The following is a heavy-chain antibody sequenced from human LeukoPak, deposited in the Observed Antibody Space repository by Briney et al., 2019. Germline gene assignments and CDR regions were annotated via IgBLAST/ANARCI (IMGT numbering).Heavy chain of an antibody. D-gene: IGHD4-17*01. J-gene: IGHJ4*02. Sequence: GGSLRLSCAASEFSVGSNYMSWVRQAPGKGLEWVSLIYSGGSTNYADSVKGRFTISRDSSKNTLYLQMNSLRAEDTAVYYCARGPYGDYLTYWDYWGQGTLVTVSS. CDR2: IYSGGST. CDR3: ARGPYGDYLTYWDY. V-gene: IGHV3-66*01. CDR1: EFSVGSNY.